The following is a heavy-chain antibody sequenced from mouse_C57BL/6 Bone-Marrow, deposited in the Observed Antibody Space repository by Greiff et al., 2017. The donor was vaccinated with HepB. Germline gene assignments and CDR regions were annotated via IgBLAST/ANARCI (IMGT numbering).Heavy chain of an antibody. Sequence: EVKLQESGGGLVKPGGSLKLSCAASGFTFSDYGMHWVRQAPEKGLEWVAYISSGSSTIYYADTVKGRFTISRDNAKNTLFLQMTSLRSEDTAMYYCARSLITTVVDYFDYWGQGTTLTVSS. CDR3: ARSLITTVVDYFDY. V-gene: IGHV5-17*01. CDR2: ISSGSSTI. J-gene: IGHJ2*01. CDR1: GFTFSDYG. D-gene: IGHD1-1*01.